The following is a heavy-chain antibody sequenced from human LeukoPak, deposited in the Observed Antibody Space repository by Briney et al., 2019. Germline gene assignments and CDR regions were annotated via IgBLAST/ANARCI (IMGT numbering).Heavy chain of an antibody. Sequence: SDTLSLTRSVSGGPISSSNYFWGWIRQPPGEGLEWIGSIYYGGTTYYNPSLKSRVTISVDTSKNQFSLKLSSVTAADTAVYYCARRNYYDSSAYYIFDYWGQGTLVTVSS. V-gene: IGHV4-39*01. CDR1: GGPISSSNYF. CDR2: IYYGGTT. CDR3: ARRNYYDSSAYYIFDY. J-gene: IGHJ4*02. D-gene: IGHD3-22*01.